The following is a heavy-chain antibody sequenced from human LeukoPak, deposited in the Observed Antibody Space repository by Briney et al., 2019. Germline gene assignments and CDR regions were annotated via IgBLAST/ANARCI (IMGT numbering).Heavy chain of an antibody. J-gene: IGHJ4*02. CDR2: ISHDGNDK. Sequence: PGRSLRLSCVAAGFIFSTFGMHWVRQAPGKGLEWVAFISHDGNDKYYADSVKGRFAISRDNSKNTLYLQMNSLRAEDTAVYYCAKLRYSSSSGAAVDYWGQGTLVTVSS. CDR1: GFIFSTFG. V-gene: IGHV3-30*18. D-gene: IGHD6-6*01. CDR3: AKLRYSSSSGAAVDY.